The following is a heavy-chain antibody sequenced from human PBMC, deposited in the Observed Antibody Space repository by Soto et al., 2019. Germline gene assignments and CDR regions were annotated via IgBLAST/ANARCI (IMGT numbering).Heavy chain of an antibody. CDR1: GYTFTSYG. Sequence: VQLVQSGDEVKRPGASVKVSCKTSGYTFTSYGVTWVRQAPGQGLEWMAWISVHSGKTKFAESLRGRVTLTTDTSTSTAYMELRSLRSDDTAVYYCARDDFGVALVYYHGMDVWGQGTTVIVSS. V-gene: IGHV1-18*01. J-gene: IGHJ6*02. CDR2: ISVHSGKT. CDR3: ARDDFGVALVYYHGMDV. D-gene: IGHD3-3*01.